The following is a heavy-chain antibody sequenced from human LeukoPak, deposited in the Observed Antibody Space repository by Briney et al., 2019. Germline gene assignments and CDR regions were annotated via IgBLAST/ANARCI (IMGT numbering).Heavy chain of an antibody. V-gene: IGHV4-59*01. J-gene: IGHJ4*02. CDR1: GDSITAYY. D-gene: IGHD1-1*01. Sequence: SETLSLTCSVSGDSITAYYWNWVRQSPGKGLEWIGYIHYTGKNYYNPSLKSRITMSVDTSKSQFSLKLSSVTAADTAVYYCAKWNGRLLAFDSWGQGTLVTVSS. CDR3: AKWNGRLLAFDS. CDR2: IHYTGKN.